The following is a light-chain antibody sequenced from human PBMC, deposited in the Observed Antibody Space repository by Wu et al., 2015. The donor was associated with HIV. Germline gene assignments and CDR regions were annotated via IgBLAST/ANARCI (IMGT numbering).Light chain of an antibody. V-gene: IGKV3-20*01. CDR3: QQYETSPWT. J-gene: IGKJ1*01. CDR1: QSVSGNY. CDR2: GAS. Sequence: PGERATLFCRTGQSVSGNYLAWYQQKPGRAPSLLIYGASSRATGVPDRFSGSVSGTDFTLTISRLETEDSAVYFCQQYETSPWTFGQGTKVEI.